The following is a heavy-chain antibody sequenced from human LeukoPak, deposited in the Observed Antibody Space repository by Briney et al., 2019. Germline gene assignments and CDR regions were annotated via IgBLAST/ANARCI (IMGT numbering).Heavy chain of an antibody. CDR1: GGSISSYY. CDR2: IYYSGST. CDR3: ARDTSFVVGTFDY. Sequence: PSETLSLTCTVSGGSISSYYWSWIRQPPGKGLEWIGYIYYSGSTNYNPSLKSRVTISVDTSKNQFSLKLSSVTAADTAVYYCARDTSFVVGTFDYWGQGTLVTVSS. J-gene: IGHJ4*02. D-gene: IGHD1-26*01. V-gene: IGHV4-59*01.